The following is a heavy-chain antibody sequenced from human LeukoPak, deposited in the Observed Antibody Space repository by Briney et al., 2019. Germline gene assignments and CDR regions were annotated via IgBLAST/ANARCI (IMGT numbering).Heavy chain of an antibody. V-gene: IGHV3-23*01. J-gene: IGHJ4*02. Sequence: GGSLRLSCAASGFTFSSYAMSWVRQAPGKGLEWVSAISGSGGSTYYADSVKGRFTISRDNSKNTLYLQMNSLRAEDTAVYYCAKVRRDYSSSSAYYFDYWGQGTLVTIPS. CDR1: GFTFSSYA. D-gene: IGHD6-6*01. CDR3: AKVRRDYSSSSAYYFDY. CDR2: ISGSGGST.